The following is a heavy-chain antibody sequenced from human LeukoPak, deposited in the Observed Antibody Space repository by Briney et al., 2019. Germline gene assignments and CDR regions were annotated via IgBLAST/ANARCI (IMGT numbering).Heavy chain of an antibody. CDR3: AKDRGGGRDAFDI. Sequence: PSETLSLTCSVSGDSISSYAWSWIRRPPGKGLEWIGDISRSGDTNYCPSLKSRLTISVDMSKNQFSLKLRSVTAADTAVYYCAKDRGGGRDAFDIWGQGTVVTVSS. CDR2: ISRSGDT. V-gene: IGHV4-59*13. CDR1: GDSISSYA. J-gene: IGHJ3*02. D-gene: IGHD3-10*01.